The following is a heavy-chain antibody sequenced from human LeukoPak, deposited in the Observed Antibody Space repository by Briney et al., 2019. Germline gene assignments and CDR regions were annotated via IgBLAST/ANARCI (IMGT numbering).Heavy chain of an antibody. CDR1: GFTFGGDW. Sequence: GGSLRLSCVASGFTFGGDWTSGVRQARGKGLECVANIKPDGTEKYYVDSIKGRFTISRDNAKNSLYLQLNSLRAEDTAVYYCVRYYDPPVGDAFDIWGQGTVVTVSS. D-gene: IGHD3-22*01. CDR2: IKPDGTEK. CDR3: VRYYDPPVGDAFDI. J-gene: IGHJ3*02. V-gene: IGHV3-7*01.